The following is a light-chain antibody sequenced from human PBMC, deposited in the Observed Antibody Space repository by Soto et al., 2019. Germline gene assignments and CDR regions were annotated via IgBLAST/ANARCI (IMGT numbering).Light chain of an antibody. CDR1: QNVSRW. J-gene: IGKJ1*01. CDR2: EAS. V-gene: IGKV1-5*01. CDR3: QQYNTYSWT. Sequence: DIQMTQSPSTLSASLGSRVTVSYLARQNVSRWLAWYQQKPGKAPKLLIYEASTLESGVPSRFRGSGSGTEFTLTISSLQPNDVATYYCQQYNTYSWTFGQGTKVDIK.